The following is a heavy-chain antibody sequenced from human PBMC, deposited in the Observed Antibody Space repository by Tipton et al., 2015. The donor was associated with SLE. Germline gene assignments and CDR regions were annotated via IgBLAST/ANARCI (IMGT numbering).Heavy chain of an antibody. CDR1: GGSISSYY. J-gene: IGHJ4*02. CDR3: AGGYGSGTHLDY. CDR2: IYYSGST. V-gene: IGHV4-59*01. Sequence: TLSLPFPFSGGSISSYYWSWIRQPPGKGLEWIGYIYYSGSTNYNPSLKSRVTISVDTSKNQFSLKLSSVTAADTAVYYCAGGYGSGTHLDYWGQGTLVTVSS. D-gene: IGHD3-10*01.